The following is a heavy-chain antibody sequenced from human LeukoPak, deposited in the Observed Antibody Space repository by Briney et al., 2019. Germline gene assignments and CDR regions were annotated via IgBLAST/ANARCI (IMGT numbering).Heavy chain of an antibody. CDR3: ARSYYSSGSSSFDH. CDR1: GFTFSDYY. V-gene: IGHV3-11*03. CDR2: ISSSSVNT. Sequence: GGPLRLSCATSGFTFSDYYMNWIRQAPGKGLEWVSFISSSSVNTHYADSVKGRFTISRDNAKNSLYLQMNSLRAEDTAVYYCARSYYSSGSSSFDHWGQGTLVTVSS. J-gene: IGHJ4*02. D-gene: IGHD3-10*01.